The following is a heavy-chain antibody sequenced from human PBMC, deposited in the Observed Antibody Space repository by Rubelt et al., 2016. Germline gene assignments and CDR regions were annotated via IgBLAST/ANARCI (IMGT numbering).Heavy chain of an antibody. J-gene: IGHJ4*02. V-gene: IGHV4-59*08. CDR3: ARREVSSGWYDY. Sequence: QVQLQESGPGLVKPSETLSLTCTVSGASISSYYWTWIRQPPGKRLEWIGYILYSGTTNYNPSLKSRVTMSVDTSKNQFSLKLTPVTAADAAMYYCARREVSSGWYDYWGQGTLVTVSS. D-gene: IGHD6-19*01. CDR1: GASISSYY. CDR2: ILYSGTT.